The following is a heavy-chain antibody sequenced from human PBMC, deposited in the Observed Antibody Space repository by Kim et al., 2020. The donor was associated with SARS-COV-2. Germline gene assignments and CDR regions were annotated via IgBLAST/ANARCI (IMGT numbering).Heavy chain of an antibody. CDR3: ARALGAVRRNWFDP. D-gene: IGHD3-10*02. Sequence: SPSFQGQVTISADKSISTAYLQWSSLKASDTAMYYCARALGAVRRNWFDPWGQGTLVTVSS. J-gene: IGHJ5*02. V-gene: IGHV5-51*01.